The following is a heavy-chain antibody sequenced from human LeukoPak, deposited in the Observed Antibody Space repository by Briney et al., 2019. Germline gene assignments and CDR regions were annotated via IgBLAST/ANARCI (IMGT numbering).Heavy chain of an antibody. CDR1: GYSISSGYF. CDR2: FYHSGIT. D-gene: IGHD3-22*01. J-gene: IGHJ3*02. V-gene: IGHV4-38-2*02. CDR3: ARVSGITMIVVVQSDGFDI. Sequence: KPSETLSLTCTASGYSISSGYFWGWIRQPPGKGLEWIGSFYHSGITYYNPSLKSRVTISVEMSKNQFSLKLSSVTAADTAVYYCARVSGITMIVVVQSDGFDIWGQGTMVSVSS.